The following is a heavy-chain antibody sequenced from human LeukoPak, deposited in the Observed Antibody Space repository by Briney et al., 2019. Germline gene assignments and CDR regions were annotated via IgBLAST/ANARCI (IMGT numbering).Heavy chain of an antibody. Sequence: PGGSLRLSCAASGFTFSDYYMSWIRQAPGKGLEWVSYISSSSSYTNYADSVKGRFNISRDNAKNSLYLQMNSLRAEDTAVYYCARVGVVPAAIPDGFDIWGQGTMVTVSS. D-gene: IGHD2-2*01. CDR3: ARVGVVPAAIPDGFDI. CDR2: ISSSSSYT. J-gene: IGHJ3*02. CDR1: GFTFSDYY. V-gene: IGHV3-11*05.